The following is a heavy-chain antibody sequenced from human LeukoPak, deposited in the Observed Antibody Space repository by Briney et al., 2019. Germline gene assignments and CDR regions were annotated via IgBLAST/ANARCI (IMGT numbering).Heavy chain of an antibody. V-gene: IGHV3-33*06. Sequence: PGGSLRLSCAASGFTFSSYGMHWVRQAPGKGLEWVAVIWYDGSNKYYADSVKGRFTISRDNSKNTLYLQMNSLRAEDTAVYYCAKVQGYGDDFFDYWGQGTLVTVSS. J-gene: IGHJ4*02. CDR2: IWYDGSNK. D-gene: IGHD4-17*01. CDR1: GFTFSSYG. CDR3: AKVQGYGDDFFDY.